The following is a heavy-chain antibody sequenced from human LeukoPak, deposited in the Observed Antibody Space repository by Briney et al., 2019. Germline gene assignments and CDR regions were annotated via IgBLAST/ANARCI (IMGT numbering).Heavy chain of an antibody. V-gene: IGHV3-48*03. D-gene: IGHD1-26*01. CDR3: ARDPQVGAIVDFDY. CDR1: GFTFRSYE. Sequence: PGGSLRLSCAASGFTFRSYEMNWVRQAPGKGLEWVSYISTSGTTQHYADSVKGRFTISRDNAKNSLYLQMNSLRAEDTAVYYCARDPQVGAIVDFDYWGQGTLVTVSS. CDR2: ISTSGTTQ. J-gene: IGHJ4*02.